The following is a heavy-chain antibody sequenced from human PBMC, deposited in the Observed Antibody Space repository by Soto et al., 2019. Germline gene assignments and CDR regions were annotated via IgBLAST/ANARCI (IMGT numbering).Heavy chain of an antibody. CDR3: AKDFGHYDILSGYPTFGY. CDR2: VSRSGDNT. J-gene: IGHJ4*02. D-gene: IGHD3-9*01. Sequence: EVQLLESGGGLVQPGGSLRLSCAASGFTFSSFAMSWVRQAPGEGLEWVSAVSRSGDNTYYADAVKGRFAISRDNSKNSLYLPMNRLRAEDTAVYYCAKDFGHYDILSGYPTFGYWGQGTLVTVSS. CDR1: GFTFSSFA. V-gene: IGHV3-23*01.